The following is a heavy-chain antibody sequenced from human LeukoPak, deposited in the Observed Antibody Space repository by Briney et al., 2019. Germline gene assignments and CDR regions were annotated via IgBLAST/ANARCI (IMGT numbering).Heavy chain of an antibody. CDR3: AKSKSWYCTDAFDI. CDR2: IAFDGSNA. CDR1: GFTFSSYA. V-gene: IGHV3-30-3*01. J-gene: IGHJ3*02. Sequence: PGRSLRLSCVASGFTFSSYAMHWVRQAPGKGLEWVAVIAFDGSNALYADSVKGRFTISRDISKSTLYLQINSLSCEDTAVYHCAKSKSWYCTDAFDIWGQGTMVTVSS. D-gene: IGHD6-13*01.